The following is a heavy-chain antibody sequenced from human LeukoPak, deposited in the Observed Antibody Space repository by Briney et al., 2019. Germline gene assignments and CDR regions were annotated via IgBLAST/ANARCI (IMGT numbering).Heavy chain of an antibody. V-gene: IGHV3-33*06. CDR3: AKDDNYYDSSGYSLGDY. CDR2: IWYDGSNK. CDR1: GFTFSSYG. Sequence: TGGSLRLSCAASGFTFSSYGMHWVRQAPGKGLEWVAVIWYDGSNKYYADSVKGRFTISRDNSKNTLYLQMNSLRAEDTAVYYCAKDDNYYDSSGYSLGDYWGQGTLVTVSS. J-gene: IGHJ4*02. D-gene: IGHD3-22*01.